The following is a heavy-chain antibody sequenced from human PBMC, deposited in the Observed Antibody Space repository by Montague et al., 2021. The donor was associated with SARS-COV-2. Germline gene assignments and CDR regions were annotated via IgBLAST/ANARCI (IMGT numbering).Heavy chain of an antibody. CDR3: ARVRAVPAAMRIFSLGRSYYGMDV. V-gene: IGHV4-34*01. CDR2: INHSGST. J-gene: IGHJ6*02. Sequence: SETLSLTCAVYGGSFSGYYWSWIRQPPGKGLEWIGEINHSGSTNCNPSLKGRVTISVDTSKNQFSLKLSSVTAADTAVYYCARVRAVPAAMRIFSLGRSYYGMDVWGQGTTVTVSS. CDR1: GGSFSGYY. D-gene: IGHD2-2*01.